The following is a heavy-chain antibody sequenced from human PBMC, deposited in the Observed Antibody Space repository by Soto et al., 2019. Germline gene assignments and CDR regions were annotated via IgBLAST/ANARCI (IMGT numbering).Heavy chain of an antibody. Sequence: QVQLVQSGAQVKPPGASVKVSCKASGYTFTGHYMHWVRQVSGKRLEHLGWLKSDNGGTYYAPKFQGRVTFTRDTSTSPAYMELSGLQSDDTAVYFCARDLCPLGSGSACPLYGLDIWGQGTTVVVS. CDR3: ARDLCPLGSGSACPLYGLDI. J-gene: IGHJ6*02. V-gene: IGHV1-2*02. CDR1: GYTFTGHY. D-gene: IGHD3-10*01. CDR2: LKSDNGGT.